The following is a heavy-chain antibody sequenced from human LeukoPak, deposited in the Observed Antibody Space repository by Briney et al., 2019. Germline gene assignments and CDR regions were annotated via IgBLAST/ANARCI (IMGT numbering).Heavy chain of an antibody. V-gene: IGHV4-31*03. D-gene: IGHD4-23*01. CDR3: ARVGAVTTVVTMYYLDY. J-gene: IGHJ4*02. Sequence: PSQTLSLTCTVSGGSISYGGYYWSWIRQHPGKGLEWIGHIYNTGSTYYNPSLKSRVTISMDTSKNQFSLKLTSVTAADTAVYYCARVGAVTTVVTMYYLDYWGQGTLVTVSS. CDR1: GGSISYGGYY. CDR2: IYNTGST.